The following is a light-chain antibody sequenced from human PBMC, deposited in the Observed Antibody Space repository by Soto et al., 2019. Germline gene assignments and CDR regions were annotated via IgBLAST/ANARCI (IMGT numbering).Light chain of an antibody. CDR1: QSINTW. CDR2: TAS. V-gene: IGKV1-5*03. J-gene: IGKJ2*01. CDR3: QQYNDYSPYT. Sequence: DIQMTQSPSTLSASVGDRVTITCRASQSINTWLAWYQQKPGKAPKLLIYTASTLESGVPSRFSGSGSGTEFTLTISSLQPDDFATYNCQQYNDYSPYTFGQGTKLEIK.